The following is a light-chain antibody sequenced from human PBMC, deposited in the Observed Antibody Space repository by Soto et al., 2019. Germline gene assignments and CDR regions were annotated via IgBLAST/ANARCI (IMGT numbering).Light chain of an antibody. CDR1: SSDVGGYNY. V-gene: IGLV2-14*01. Sequence: QSVLTQPASVSGSPGQSITISCTGTSSDVGGYNYVSWYQQHPGKAPKLMIYDVSNRPSGVSNRFSGSKSGSTASLTISGLQAEDEADYYSTSYTSSSTYVFGTGTKLTVL. CDR3: TSYTSSSTYV. CDR2: DVS. J-gene: IGLJ1*01.